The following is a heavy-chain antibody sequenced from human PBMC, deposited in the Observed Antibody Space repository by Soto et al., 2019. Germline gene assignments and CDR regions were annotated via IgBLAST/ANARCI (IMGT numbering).Heavy chain of an antibody. V-gene: IGHV3-9*01. CDR2: ITKRSGTI. Sequence: SLRLSCVGSGFRFDTYAIHWVRQVPGKGPEWVSGITKRSGTIGYADSVKGRFTISRDNAKNSVYLQMNSLRTEDTAFYYCLRFMSDYYDYWGQGT. CDR1: GFRFDTYA. J-gene: IGHJ4*02. CDR3: LRFMSDYYDY.